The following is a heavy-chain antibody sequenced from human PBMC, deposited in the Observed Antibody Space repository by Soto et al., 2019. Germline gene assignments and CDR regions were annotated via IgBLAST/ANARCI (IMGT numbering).Heavy chain of an antibody. D-gene: IGHD2-21*01. Sequence: SETLSLTCTVSGDSITTGDYYWSWTRQPPGKGLEWLGYIHYSGTTYYNPSLKSRVSTSIDTSKNQFSLNLASVTAADTAVYYCARWKQSQGYSPYNLFDPWGQGSLVIVSS. V-gene: IGHV4-30-4*01. CDR2: IHYSGTT. CDR1: GDSITTGDYY. CDR3: ARWKQSQGYSPYNLFDP. J-gene: IGHJ5*02.